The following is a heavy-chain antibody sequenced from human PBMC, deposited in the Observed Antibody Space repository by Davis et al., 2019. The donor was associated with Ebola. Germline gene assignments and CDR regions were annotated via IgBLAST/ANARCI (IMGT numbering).Heavy chain of an antibody. CDR3: ARHNYDFWSGYPPANWFDP. CDR1: GASITSGYYY. J-gene: IGHJ5*02. D-gene: IGHD3-3*01. CDR2: INHSGST. V-gene: IGHV4-39*07. Sequence: MPSETLSLTCTVSGASITSGYYYWSWIRQPPGKGLEWIGEINHSGSTNYNPSLKSRVTISVDTSKNQFSLKLDSVTAADTAVYYCARHNYDFWSGYPPANWFDPWGQGTLVTVSS.